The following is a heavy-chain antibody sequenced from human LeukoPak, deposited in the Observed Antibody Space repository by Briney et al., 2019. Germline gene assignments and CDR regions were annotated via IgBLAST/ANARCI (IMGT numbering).Heavy chain of an antibody. CDR2: IYTSGST. V-gene: IGHV4-4*07. Sequence: SETLSLTCTVSGGSISSYYWSWIRQPAGKGLEWIGRIYTSGSTNYKPSLKSRVTMSVDTSKNQFSLTLTSVTAADTAVYYCARLTKNDSGSFRFGKKKRGYMDVWGKGTTVTISS. D-gene: IGHD3-10*01. J-gene: IGHJ6*03. CDR3: ARLTKNDSGSFRFGKKKRGYMDV. CDR1: GGSISSYY.